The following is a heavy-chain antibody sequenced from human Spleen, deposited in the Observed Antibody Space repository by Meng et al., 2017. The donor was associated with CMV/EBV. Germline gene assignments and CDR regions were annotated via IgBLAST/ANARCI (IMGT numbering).Heavy chain of an antibody. V-gene: IGHV4-61*01. CDR1: AYVSSGSFY. Sequence: AYVSSGSFYWRWIRQPPGKGLEWIGYMSYTGSTNYNPSLKSRVTMSADTSRNQFSLRLTSVTAADAAVYYCATIKVDSSGWYEFVHWGQGTQVTVSS. CDR2: MSYTGST. D-gene: IGHD6-19*01. J-gene: IGHJ4*02. CDR3: ATIKVDSSGWYEFVH.